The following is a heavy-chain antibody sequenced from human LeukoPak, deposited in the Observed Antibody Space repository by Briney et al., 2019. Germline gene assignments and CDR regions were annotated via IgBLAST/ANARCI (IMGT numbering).Heavy chain of an antibody. V-gene: IGHV4-59*01. CDR1: GGSISSYY. Sequence: SETLSLTCTVSGGSISSYYWSWIRQPPGKGLEWIGYIYYSGSTNYNPSLKSRVTISVDTSKNQFSLKLSSVTAADTAVYYCARVSKRADYYDSSGYPLFDYWGQGTLVTVSS. D-gene: IGHD3-22*01. J-gene: IGHJ4*02. CDR3: ARVSKRADYYDSSGYPLFDY. CDR2: IYYSGST.